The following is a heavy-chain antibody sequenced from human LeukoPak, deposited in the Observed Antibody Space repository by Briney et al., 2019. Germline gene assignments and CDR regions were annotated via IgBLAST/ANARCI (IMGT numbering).Heavy chain of an antibody. CDR3: ARDQGAYYDVLTGYYPPDY. V-gene: IGHV1-46*01. D-gene: IGHD3-9*01. J-gene: IGHJ4*02. Sequence: ASVKVSCKASGYTFTDYYMNWVRQAPGQGLEWMGMINPTSGSTTYAQRFQGRVTMTRDTSTSTVYMELSSLRSEDTAVYYCARDQGAYYDVLTGYYPPDYWGQGTLVIVSS. CDR2: INPTSGST. CDR1: GYTFTDYY.